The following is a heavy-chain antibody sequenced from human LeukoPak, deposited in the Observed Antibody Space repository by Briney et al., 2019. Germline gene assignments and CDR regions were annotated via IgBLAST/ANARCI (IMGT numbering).Heavy chain of an antibody. J-gene: IGHJ4*02. CDR2: ISSSSTYI. Sequence: GGSLRLSCAASGFTFNNYSMNGVRQAPGKGLEWGSSISSSSTYIYYADSVKGRFTISRDNAKNSLYLQMNSLRAEDTAVYYCAREITSIAALTPLDYWGQGTLVTVSS. V-gene: IGHV3-21*01. CDR3: AREITSIAALTPLDY. CDR1: GFTFNNYS. D-gene: IGHD6-6*01.